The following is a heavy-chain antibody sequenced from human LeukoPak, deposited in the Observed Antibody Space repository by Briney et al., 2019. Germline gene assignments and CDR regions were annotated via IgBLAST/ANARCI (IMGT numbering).Heavy chain of an antibody. CDR3: AKYAGYYGSGSYSGDYCDY. Sequence: PGGSLRLSCAASGFTFRSYAMSWVRQAPGKGLEWVSSIRGGGDSPHYADSVKGRFIISRDNSRNMLYLRLNGLRAEDTAVYYCAKYAGYYGSGSYSGDYCDYWGQGTLATVSS. CDR2: IRGGGDSP. J-gene: IGHJ4*02. D-gene: IGHD3-10*01. CDR1: GFTFRSYA. V-gene: IGHV3-23*01.